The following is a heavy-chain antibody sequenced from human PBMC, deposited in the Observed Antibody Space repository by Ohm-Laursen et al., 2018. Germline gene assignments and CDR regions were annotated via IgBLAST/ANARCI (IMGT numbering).Heavy chain of an antibody. CDR3: ARDLGALGGNYYFYY. D-gene: IGHD1-26*01. J-gene: IGHJ4*02. CDR2: ITPMFGTG. V-gene: IGHV1-69*13. CDR1: GGTFSSYA. Sequence: SVKVSCKASGGTFSSYAISWVRQAPGQGLEWMGGITPMFGTGNYAQKFQGRVTITADESTSTAYMELSSLRSEDTAVYYCARDLGALGGNYYFYYWGQGTLVTVSS.